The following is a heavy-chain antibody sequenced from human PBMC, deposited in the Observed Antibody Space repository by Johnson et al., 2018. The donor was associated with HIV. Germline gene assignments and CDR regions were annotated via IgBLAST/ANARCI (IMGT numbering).Heavy chain of an antibody. D-gene: IGHD2-15*01. Sequence: QAPGKGLEWVAVISYDGSNKYYADSVKGRFTISRDNSKNTLYLQMNSLRAEDTAVYYCALGGSWYAFDIWGQGTIVTVSS. CDR2: ISYDGSNK. V-gene: IGHV3-30*14. J-gene: IGHJ3*02. CDR3: ALGGSWYAFDI.